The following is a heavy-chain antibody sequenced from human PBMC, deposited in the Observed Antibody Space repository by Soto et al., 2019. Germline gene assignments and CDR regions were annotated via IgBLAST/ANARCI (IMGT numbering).Heavy chain of an antibody. CDR2: IWNDGSDN. CDR1: GFNFNNYG. Sequence: GGSLRLSCAASGFNFNNYGMHWVRQAPGKGLEWVAVIWNDGSDNHYANSVKGRFTISRDNSKNTLYLQMSSLRAEDTAVYYCARDTDGLHYWGQGTLVTVSS. V-gene: IGHV3-33*01. CDR3: ARDTDGLHY. J-gene: IGHJ4*02.